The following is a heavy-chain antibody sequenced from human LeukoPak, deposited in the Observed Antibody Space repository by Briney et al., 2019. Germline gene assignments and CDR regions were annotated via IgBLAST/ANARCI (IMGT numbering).Heavy chain of an antibody. V-gene: IGHV3-33*01. CDR3: ARDRGIVGATGFDY. J-gene: IGHJ4*02. Sequence: GGSLRLSCAASGFTFSSYGMHWVRQAPGKGLEWVAVIWYDGSNKYYADSVKGRFTISRDNSKNTLYLQMNSLRAEDTAVYYCARDRGIVGATGFDYWGQGTLVTVSS. CDR1: GFTFSSYG. D-gene: IGHD1-26*01. CDR2: IWYDGSNK.